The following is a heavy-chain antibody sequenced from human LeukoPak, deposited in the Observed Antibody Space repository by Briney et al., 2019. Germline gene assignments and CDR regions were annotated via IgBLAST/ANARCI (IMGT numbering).Heavy chain of an antibody. D-gene: IGHD5-12*01. J-gene: IGHJ4*02. V-gene: IGHV3-30-3*01. CDR3: ARETPATTAFDY. CDR2: ISYDGSIK. Sequence: GGSLRLSCAASVFTFSSYAMHWVRQAPGKGLEGGAVISYDGSIKYYADSVKGRFTISRDNSKNTMYLQMNSLRTEDTAVYFCARETPATTAFDYWGEGTLVTVPS. CDR1: VFTFSSYA.